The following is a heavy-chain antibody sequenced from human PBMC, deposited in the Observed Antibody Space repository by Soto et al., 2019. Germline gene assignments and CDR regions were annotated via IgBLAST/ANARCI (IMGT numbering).Heavy chain of an antibody. CDR2: IWYDGSNK. J-gene: IGHJ4*02. CDR1: GFTFSSYG. V-gene: IGHV3-33*01. Sequence: DLVESGGGVVQPGRSLRLSCAASGFTFSSYGMHWVRQAPGKGLEWVAVIWYDGSNKYYADSVKGRFTISRDNSKKTLYLQMNSLRVEDTAVYYCARRHSNDYSSDYFDYWGQGTLVTVST. D-gene: IGHD4-4*01. CDR3: ARRHSNDYSSDYFDY.